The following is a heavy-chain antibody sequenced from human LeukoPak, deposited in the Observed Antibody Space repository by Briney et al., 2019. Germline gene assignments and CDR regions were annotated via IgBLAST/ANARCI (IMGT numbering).Heavy chain of an antibody. J-gene: IGHJ4*02. V-gene: IGHV3-21*01. CDR2: ISSSSNYI. Sequence: GGSIRLSCAASGFTFGSCSMNWVRQAPGKGLEWVSSISSSSNYIYYADSVKGRFTISRDNAKNSLYLQMNSLRAEDTAVYYCARGSGVQVWSSLDYWGQGTLFSQSS. CDR3: ARGSGVQVWSSLDY. CDR1: GFTFGSCS. D-gene: IGHD3-10*01.